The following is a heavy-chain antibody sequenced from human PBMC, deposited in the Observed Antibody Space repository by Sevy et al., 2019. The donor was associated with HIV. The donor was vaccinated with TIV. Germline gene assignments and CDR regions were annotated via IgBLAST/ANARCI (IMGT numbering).Heavy chain of an antibody. CDR2: MSPNTGAT. Sequence: ASVKVSCEAFGYTFTSYDINWVRQAPGQGLEWMGWMSPNTGATGFVQKFQGRVTLTRNKSITTAYMELSSLTYEDTAVYYCARGGNGDFWSYEYYYYGMDVWGQGTTVTVSS. D-gene: IGHD3-3*01. CDR3: ARGGNGDFWSYEYYYYGMDV. V-gene: IGHV1-8*01. CDR1: GYTFTSYD. J-gene: IGHJ6*02.